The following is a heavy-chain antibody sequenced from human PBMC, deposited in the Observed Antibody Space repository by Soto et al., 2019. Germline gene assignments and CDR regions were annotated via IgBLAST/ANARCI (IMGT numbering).Heavy chain of an antibody. V-gene: IGHV3-15*01. CDR3: TTDLAYYYYYGMDV. CDR2: IKSKTDGGTT. Sequence: GRSLRLSCAASGFTFSNAWMSWVRQAPGKGLEWVGRIKSKTDGGTTDYAAPVKGRFTISRDDSKNTLYLQMNSLKTEDTAVYYCTTDLAYYYYYGMDVWGQGTTVTVSS. J-gene: IGHJ6*02. D-gene: IGHD3-16*01. CDR1: GFTFSNAW.